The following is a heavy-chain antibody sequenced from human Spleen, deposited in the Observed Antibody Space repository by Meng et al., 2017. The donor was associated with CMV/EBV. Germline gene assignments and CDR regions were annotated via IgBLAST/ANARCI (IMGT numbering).Heavy chain of an antibody. J-gene: IGHJ4*02. CDR1: GYTFPNFD. D-gene: IGHD1-26*01. V-gene: IGHV1-8*03. CDR3: ARRVGDGTYRREWFDF. CDR2: VNPDNGHT. Sequence: ASVKVSCKASGYTFPNFDINWVRQAPGQGLEWMGWVNPDNGHTGYAQKFQGRVTITRDNAIATAYLGLSSLRSEDTAVYYCARRVGDGTYRREWFDFWGQGSLVTVSS.